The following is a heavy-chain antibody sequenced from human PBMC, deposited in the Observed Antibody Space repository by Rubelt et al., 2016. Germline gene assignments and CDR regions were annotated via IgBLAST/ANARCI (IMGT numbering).Heavy chain of an antibody. D-gene: IGHD6-19*01. V-gene: IGHV4-4*02. J-gene: IGHJ4*02. CDR3: ARPHSSGWYPVVY. Sequence: HSGSTNYNPSLKSRVTISVDKSKNQFSLKLSSVTAADTAVYYCARPHSSGWYPVVYWGQGTLVTVSS. CDR2: HSGST.